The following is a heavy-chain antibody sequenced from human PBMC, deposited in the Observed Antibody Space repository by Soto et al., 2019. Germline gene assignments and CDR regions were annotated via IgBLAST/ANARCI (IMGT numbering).Heavy chain of an antibody. CDR1: GFTFSTAW. D-gene: IGHD5-12*01. J-gene: IGHJ6*02. CDR3: TADYEHYYGMDV. V-gene: IGHV3-15*07. CDR2: IKSKTDGGTT. Sequence: GGSLRLSCAASGFTFSTAWMNWVRQAPGKGLEWVGRIKSKTDGGTTDYAAPVKGRFTISRDDSKNTLYLQMNSLKTEDTAVYYCTADYEHYYGMDVWGQGTTVTVSS.